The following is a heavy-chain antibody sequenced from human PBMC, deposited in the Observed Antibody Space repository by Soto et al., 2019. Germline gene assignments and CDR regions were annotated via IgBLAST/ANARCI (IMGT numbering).Heavy chain of an antibody. CDR3: AKIDGYFDY. Sequence: EVQVLQSGGGLVPPGGSLRLSCAGSGFTFINTGMSWVRQAPGQGLEWVSAITGNGDTTYYADSVKGRFTISRDNSKSTLYLQMNSLSAEDPAVYYCAKIDGYFDYWGQGTLVTVSS. V-gene: IGHV3-23*01. CDR2: ITGNGDTT. CDR1: GFTFINTG. D-gene: IGHD3-22*01. J-gene: IGHJ4*02.